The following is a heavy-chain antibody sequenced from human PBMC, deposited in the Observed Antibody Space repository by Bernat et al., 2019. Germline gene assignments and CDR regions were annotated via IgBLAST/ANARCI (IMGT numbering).Heavy chain of an antibody. Sequence: QLQLQESGPGLVKPSETLSLTCTVSGGSISSGSYHWGWIRQPPGKGLEWIGSVYYSGSTYYNPSLKSRVTISVEPSKNQFSLKLSSVTAADTAVYYCARRKHHDYWGQGTLVTVSS. J-gene: IGHJ4*02. CDR2: VYYSGST. CDR1: GGSISSGSYH. V-gene: IGHV4-39*01. CDR3: ARRKHHDY.